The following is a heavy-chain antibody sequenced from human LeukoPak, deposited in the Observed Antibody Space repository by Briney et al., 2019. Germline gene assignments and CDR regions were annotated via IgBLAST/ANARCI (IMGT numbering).Heavy chain of an antibody. J-gene: IGHJ4*02. Sequence: GGSLRLSCAASGFTFSDYYMNWVRQAPGKGLEWVSYISSSSFIYYADSVKGRFTVSRDNAENSLHLQMNSLRDEDTATYYCARGSGSYFDYWGQGTLVTASS. V-gene: IGHV3-69-1*01. CDR3: ARGSGSYFDY. CDR2: ISSSSFI. CDR1: GFTFSDYY. D-gene: IGHD1-26*01.